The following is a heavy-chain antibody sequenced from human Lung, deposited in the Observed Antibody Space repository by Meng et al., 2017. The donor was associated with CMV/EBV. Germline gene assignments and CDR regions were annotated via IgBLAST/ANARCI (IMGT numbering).Heavy chain of an antibody. J-gene: IGHJ4*02. D-gene: IGHD6-13*01. CDR3: ARTIAAAPYYFDD. V-gene: IGHV3-48*03. Sequence: GGSXRLXCAASGFTFSSYEMNWVRQAPGKGLEWVSYISSSGSTIYYADSVKGRFTISRDNAKNSLYLQMNSLRAEDTAVYYCARTIAAAPYYFDDLGQGTLVTVSS. CDR2: ISSSGSTI. CDR1: GFTFSSYE.